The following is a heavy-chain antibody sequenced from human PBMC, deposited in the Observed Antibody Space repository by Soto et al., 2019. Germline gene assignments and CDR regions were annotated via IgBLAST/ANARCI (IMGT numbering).Heavy chain of an antibody. V-gene: IGHV1-24*01. J-gene: IGHJ4*02. CDR2: FDPEDGET. CDR3: ATDIPSYSSSWVFDY. CDR1: GYTLTELS. Sequence: ASVKVSFKVSGYTLTELSMHWVRQAPGKGLEWMGGFDPEDGETIYAQKFQGRVTMTEDTSTDTAYMELSSLRSEDTAVYYCATDIPSYSSSWVFDYWGQGTLVTVSS. D-gene: IGHD6-13*01.